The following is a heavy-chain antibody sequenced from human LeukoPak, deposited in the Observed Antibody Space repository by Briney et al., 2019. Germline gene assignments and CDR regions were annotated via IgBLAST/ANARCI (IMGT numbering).Heavy chain of an antibody. D-gene: IGHD3-22*01. Sequence: SETLSLTCTVSGYSISSGYYWGWIRQPPGKGLEWIGSIYHSGSTYYNPSLKSRVTISVDTSKNQFSLKLSSVTAADTAVYYCARDQLVPFMIVFPAFDIWGQGTMVTASS. J-gene: IGHJ3*02. CDR3: ARDQLVPFMIVFPAFDI. CDR1: GYSISSGYY. V-gene: IGHV4-38-2*02. CDR2: IYHSGST.